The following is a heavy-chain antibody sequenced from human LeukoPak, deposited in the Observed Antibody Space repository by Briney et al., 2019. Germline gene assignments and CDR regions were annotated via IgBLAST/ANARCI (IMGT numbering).Heavy chain of an antibody. Sequence: SETLSLTCVVSGDSVSSKNGAWNWIRQSPSRSREWLGRTYYRSKWYNDYAESMDGRMTISQDTSKNQYSLHLNSVTPDDTAVYYCARDFGTTGWHTFDYWGQRTLVTVSS. CDR1: GDSVSSKNGA. V-gene: IGHV6-1*01. J-gene: IGHJ4*02. CDR2: TYYRSKWYN. D-gene: IGHD6-19*01. CDR3: ARDFGTTGWHTFDY.